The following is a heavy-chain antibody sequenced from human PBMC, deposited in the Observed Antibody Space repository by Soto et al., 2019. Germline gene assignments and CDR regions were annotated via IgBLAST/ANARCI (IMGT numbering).Heavy chain of an antibody. D-gene: IGHD6-25*01. CDR3: ASGQRSENIMDV. CDR2: IIPIFGTA. J-gene: IGHJ6*02. V-gene: IGHV1-69*06. CDR1: GGTFSSYA. Sequence: SVKVSCKASGGTFSSYAISWVRQAPGQGPEWMGGIIPIFGTANYAQKFQGRVTITADKSTSTAYMELSSLRSEDTAVYYCASGQRSENIMDVWGQGTTVTVSS.